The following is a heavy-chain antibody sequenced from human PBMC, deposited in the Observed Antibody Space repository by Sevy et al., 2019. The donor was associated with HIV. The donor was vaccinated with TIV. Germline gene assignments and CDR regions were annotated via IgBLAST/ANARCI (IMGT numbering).Heavy chain of an antibody. D-gene: IGHD3-22*01. CDR3: ARVSDSSGYYDAFDI. CDR2: ISYDGSNK. CDR1: GFTFSSYA. Sequence: GGSLRLSCAASGFTFSSYAMHWVRQAPGKGLEWVAVISYDGSNKYYADSVKGRFTTSRDNSKNTLYLQMNSLRAEDTAVYYCARVSDSSGYYDAFDIWGQGTMVTVSS. V-gene: IGHV3-30*04. J-gene: IGHJ3*02.